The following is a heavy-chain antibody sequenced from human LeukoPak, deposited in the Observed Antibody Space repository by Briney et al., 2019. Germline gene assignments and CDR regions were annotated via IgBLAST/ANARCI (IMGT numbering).Heavy chain of an antibody. CDR1: GASVSNYY. D-gene: IGHD2-15*01. V-gene: IGHV4-59*08. Sequence: SESLSLTCRVSGASVSNYYWSWIRQSPGKGLEWIGFFHYSGSTNYNPSLNSRVTTSIDTSMNQLSLTLVSVTAADTAVYFCARHHDGGPKLRLDFWGLGVLVTVSS. CDR3: ARHHDGGPKLRLDF. CDR2: FHYSGST. J-gene: IGHJ4*02.